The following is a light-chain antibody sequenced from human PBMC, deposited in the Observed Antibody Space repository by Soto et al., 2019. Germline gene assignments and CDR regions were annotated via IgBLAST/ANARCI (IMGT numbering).Light chain of an antibody. J-gene: IGKJ1*01. CDR2: DAS. CDR3: QQYNSYSGT. Sequence: DIQMTQSPSTLSASVGDRVTITCRASQSISSWLAWYQQKPGKAPKLLIYDASSLESGVPSRFSGSGSGTEFTLXXXSXXXXXXXXYYCQQYNSYSGTFGQGTKVEIK. V-gene: IGKV1-5*01. CDR1: QSISSW.